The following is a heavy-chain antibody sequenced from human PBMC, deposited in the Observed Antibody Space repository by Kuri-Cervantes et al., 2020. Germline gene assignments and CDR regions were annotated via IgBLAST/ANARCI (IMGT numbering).Heavy chain of an antibody. CDR2: ITRSRTI. J-gene: IGHJ4*02. CDR3: ATDPNSISV. V-gene: IGHV3-69-1*01. Sequence: GESLKISCAASGLTFSVNDMSWVRQAPGKGLEWVSYITRSRTIYYADSIQGRFTISRDNAKNSLYLQMNWLRADDTALYYCATDPNSISVWGQGSRVTVSS. CDR1: GLTFSVND. D-gene: IGHD2/OR15-2a*01.